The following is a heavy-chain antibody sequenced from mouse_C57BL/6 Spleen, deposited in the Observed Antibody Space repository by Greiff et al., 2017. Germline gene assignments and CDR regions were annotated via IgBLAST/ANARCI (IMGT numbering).Heavy chain of an antibody. CDR3: AREGAMITRLYYAMDY. V-gene: IGHV1-80*01. Sequence: QVQLQQSGAELVKPGASVKISCKASGYAFSSYWMNWVKQRPGKGLEWIGQIYPGDGDANYNGKFKGKATLTADKSSSTAYMQLSSLTSEDSAVYFCAREGAMITRLYYAMDYWGQGTSVTVSS. J-gene: IGHJ4*01. D-gene: IGHD2-4*01. CDR1: GYAFSSYW. CDR2: IYPGDGDA.